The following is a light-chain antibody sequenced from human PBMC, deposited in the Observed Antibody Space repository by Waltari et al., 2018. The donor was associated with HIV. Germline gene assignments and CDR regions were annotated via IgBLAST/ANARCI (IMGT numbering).Light chain of an antibody. CDR2: EVT. V-gene: IGLV2-8*01. J-gene: IGLJ2*01. CDR1: SSDVVGYNY. CDR3: SSYAGSSNLRV. Sequence: QSALTQPPSASGSPGQSVTISCTGTSSDVVGYNYVSWYQQHPGKAPKLMIYEVTKRPSGVPDPFSGSKSGNTSSLTVSGLQAEDEADYYCSSYAGSSNLRVFGGGTKLTVL.